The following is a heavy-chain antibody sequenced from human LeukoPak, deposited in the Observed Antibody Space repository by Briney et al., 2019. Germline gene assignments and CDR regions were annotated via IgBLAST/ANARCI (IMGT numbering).Heavy chain of an antibody. Sequence: GASVKVSCKASGYTFTSYYMHWVRQAPGQGLEWMGIINPSGGSTSYAQKFQGRVTMTRDTSTSTVYMELSSLRSEDMAVYYCASTPYYYGSGSPNWFDPWGQGTLVTVSS. J-gene: IGHJ5*02. CDR3: ASTPYYYGSGSPNWFDP. CDR2: INPSGGST. CDR1: GYTFTSYY. V-gene: IGHV1-46*03. D-gene: IGHD3-10*01.